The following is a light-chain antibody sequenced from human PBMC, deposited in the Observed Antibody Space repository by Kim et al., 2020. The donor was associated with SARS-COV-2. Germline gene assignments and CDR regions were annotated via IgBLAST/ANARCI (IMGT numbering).Light chain of an antibody. J-gene: IGLJ1*01. Sequence: ALGHTDRLTCKGDSLRGYYASWYQQKPGQAPVLVIYGKNNRPSGIPDRFSGSSSGNTASLTITGAQAEDEADYYCNSRDSSGNHYVFGTGTKVTVL. CDR3: NSRDSSGNHYV. V-gene: IGLV3-19*01. CDR2: GKN. CDR1: SLRGYY.